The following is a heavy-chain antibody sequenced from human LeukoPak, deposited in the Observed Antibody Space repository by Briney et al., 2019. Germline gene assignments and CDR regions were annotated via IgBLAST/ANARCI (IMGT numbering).Heavy chain of an antibody. J-gene: IGHJ4*02. CDR3: VRPLYCSSTSCSHFDY. CDR2: IYPGDSDT. D-gene: IGHD2-2*01. CDR1: GYSFTSYW. V-gene: IGHV5-51*01. Sequence: GESLKISCKGSGYSFTSYWIGWVRQMPGKGLEWMGIIYPGDSDTRYSPSFQGQFTISADKSISTAYLQWSSLKASDTAMYYCVRPLYCSSTSCSHFDYWGQGTLVTVSS.